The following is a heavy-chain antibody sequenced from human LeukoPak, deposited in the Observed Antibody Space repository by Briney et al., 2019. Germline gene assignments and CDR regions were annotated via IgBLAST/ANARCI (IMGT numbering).Heavy chain of an antibody. D-gene: IGHD3-22*01. V-gene: IGHV3-49*05. CDR2: IRSKAYGGTT. J-gene: IGHJ3*02. CDR3: TRRYNYDSSGYYYVRDAFDI. Sequence: KTGGSLRLSCAASGFTFSDYNMRWIRQAPGKGLEWVGFIRSKAYGGTTKNAASVKGRFTISRDDSRSIAYLQMNSLKTEDTAVYYCTRRYNYDSSGYYYVRDAFDIWGQGTMVTVSS. CDR1: GFTFSDYN.